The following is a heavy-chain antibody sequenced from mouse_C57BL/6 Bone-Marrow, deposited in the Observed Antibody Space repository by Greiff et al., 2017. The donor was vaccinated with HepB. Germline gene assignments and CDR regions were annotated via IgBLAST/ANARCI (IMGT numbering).Heavy chain of an antibody. Sequence: VQLQQSGPELVKPGASVKIPCKASGYTFTDYNMDWVKQSHGKSLEWIGDINPNNGGTIYNQKFKGKATLTVAKSSSTAYMELRSLTSEDTAVYYCARATTVVEAMDYWGQGTSVTVSS. CDR2: INPNNGGT. CDR1: GYTFTDYN. J-gene: IGHJ4*01. V-gene: IGHV1-18*01. CDR3: ARATTVVEAMDY. D-gene: IGHD1-1*01.